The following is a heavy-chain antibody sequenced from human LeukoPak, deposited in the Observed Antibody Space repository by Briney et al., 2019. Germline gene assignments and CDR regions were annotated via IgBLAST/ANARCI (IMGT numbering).Heavy chain of an antibody. CDR2: ITGSGDST. Sequence: GGSLRLSCAASRFIFSNYAMHWVRQPPGRGLQWVAGITGSGDSTHYADSVKGRFTISRDNSKNMLYLEMNSLRDEDTADYYCARDRYGDYSFDYWGQGILVTVSS. D-gene: IGHD4-17*01. CDR3: ARDRYGDYSFDY. J-gene: IGHJ4*02. CDR1: RFIFSNYA. V-gene: IGHV3-23*01.